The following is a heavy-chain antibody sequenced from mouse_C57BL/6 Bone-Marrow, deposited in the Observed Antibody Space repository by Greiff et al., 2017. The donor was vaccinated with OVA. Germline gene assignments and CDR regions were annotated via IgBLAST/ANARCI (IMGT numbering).Heavy chain of an antibody. V-gene: IGHV1-64*01. CDR3: ARRNYGSRDFDY. Sequence: VQLQQPGAELVKPGASVKLSCKASGYTFTSYWMHWVKQRPGQGLEWIGMIHPNSGSTNYNEKCKSKATLTVNNASSTAYMQLSSLTSEDSAVYYCARRNYGSRDFDYWGQGTTLTVSS. CDR1: GYTFTSYW. D-gene: IGHD1-1*01. J-gene: IGHJ2*01. CDR2: IHPNSGST.